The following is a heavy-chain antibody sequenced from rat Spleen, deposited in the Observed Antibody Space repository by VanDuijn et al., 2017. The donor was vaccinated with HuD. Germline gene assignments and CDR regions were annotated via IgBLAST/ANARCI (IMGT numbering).Heavy chain of an antibody. D-gene: IGHD1-6*01. Sequence: EVQLVESGGGLVQPGRSMKLSCAASGFTFSHYDMAWVRQAPTKGLEWVASISYDGSSTYYRDSVKGRFTVSRDNAKSTLNLQLDSLRSEDTATYYCSTAGSGLDYYYAGGFDYWGQGVMVTVSS. CDR2: ISYDGSST. J-gene: IGHJ2*01. CDR1: GFTFSHYD. V-gene: IGHV5-20*01. CDR3: STAGSGLDYYYAGGFDY.